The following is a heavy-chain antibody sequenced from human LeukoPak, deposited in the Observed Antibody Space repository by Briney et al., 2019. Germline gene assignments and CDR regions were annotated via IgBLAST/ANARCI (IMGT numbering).Heavy chain of an antibody. J-gene: IGHJ6*03. V-gene: IGHV1-46*01. CDR1: GYTFTSYY. CDR2: INPSGGST. Sequence: ASVKVSCKASGYTFTSYYMHWVRQAPGQGLEWMGIINPSGGSTSYAQKLQGRVTMTRDTSTSTVYMELSSLRSEDTAVYYCARDLAVAGPNYYYYYYMDVWGKGTTVTISS. CDR3: ARDLAVAGPNYYYYYYMDV. D-gene: IGHD6-19*01.